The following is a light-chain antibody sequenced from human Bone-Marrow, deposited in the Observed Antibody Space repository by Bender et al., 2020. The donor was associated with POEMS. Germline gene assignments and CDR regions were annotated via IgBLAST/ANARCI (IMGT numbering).Light chain of an antibody. CDR3: QAWDTCSVI. V-gene: IGLV3-1*01. Sequence: YEVTQPPSVSVSPGQTASITCSGDDLGDKYVAWYQQKPGQSPVLVIYQDTKRPSGIPERFSGSNSGNTATLTISGTQAMDEDDYYCQAWDTCSVIFGVGTKLTVL. CDR2: QDT. CDR1: DLGDKY. J-gene: IGLJ2*01.